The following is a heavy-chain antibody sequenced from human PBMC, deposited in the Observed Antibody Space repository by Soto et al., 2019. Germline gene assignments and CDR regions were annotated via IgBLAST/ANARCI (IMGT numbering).Heavy chain of an antibody. CDR1: GGSIKTYY. V-gene: IGHV4-59*01. D-gene: IGHD7-27*01. J-gene: IGHJ2*01. Sequence: QLQLQESGPGLVKPSETLSLTCTVSGGSIKTYYWNWIRQPPGQGLEWIGFVSSSGSANYNPSLTRRVSISVDTSRNQFSLNINSVTAADTAVYYCARGKNWGDWYFDLWGRGTLVTVSS. CDR2: VSSSGSA. CDR3: ARGKNWGDWYFDL.